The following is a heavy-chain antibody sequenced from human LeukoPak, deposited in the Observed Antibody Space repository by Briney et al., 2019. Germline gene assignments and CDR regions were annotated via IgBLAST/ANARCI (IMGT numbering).Heavy chain of an antibody. CDR3: ARDLDGVFDY. D-gene: IGHD1-1*01. Sequence: ASVKGSCKASGYIFTTYGVSWVRQAPGQGLEWLAWISGYNGNTNFAQRIQGRVTLTTDTSTSTAYMELRSLTSDDTAVYYCARDLDGVFDYWGQGTLVTVFS. J-gene: IGHJ4*02. CDR2: ISGYNGNT. V-gene: IGHV1-18*01. CDR1: GYIFTTYG.